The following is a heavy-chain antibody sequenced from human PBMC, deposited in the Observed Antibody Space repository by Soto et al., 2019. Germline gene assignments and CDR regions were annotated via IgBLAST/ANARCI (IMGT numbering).Heavy chain of an antibody. J-gene: IGHJ6*02. Sequence: ASVKVSCKASGYTFTSYGISWVRQAPGQGLEWMGWISAYNGNTNYAQKLQGRVTMTTDTSTSTAYMELRSLRSDDTAVYYCARLDPDMIFGVVIPLYYYYGMDVWGQGTTVTVSS. CDR1: GYTFTSYG. V-gene: IGHV1-18*01. D-gene: IGHD3-3*01. CDR2: ISAYNGNT. CDR3: ARLDPDMIFGVVIPLYYYYGMDV.